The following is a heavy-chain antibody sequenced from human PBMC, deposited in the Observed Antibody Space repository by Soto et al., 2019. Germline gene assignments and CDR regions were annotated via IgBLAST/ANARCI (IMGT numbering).Heavy chain of an antibody. CDR3: ATVFDL. CDR2: IDTDGGGT. J-gene: IGHJ5*02. Sequence: EVQLVESGGGLVQPGGSLRVSCAASGFTLRSHRIHWVRQVPGKGLEWVSRIDTDGGGTSYADSVKGRFTISPDNAKNTVNLQMNGLRGADTAVYYCATVFDLWGQGTLVTVSS. CDR1: GFTLRSHR. V-gene: IGHV3-74*01.